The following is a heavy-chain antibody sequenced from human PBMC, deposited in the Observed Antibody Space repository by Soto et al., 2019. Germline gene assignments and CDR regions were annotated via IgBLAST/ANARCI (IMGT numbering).Heavy chain of an antibody. CDR1: GATFSTYT. D-gene: IGHD2-2*01. CDR3: ARDRDQLPTD. V-gene: IGHV1-69*02. J-gene: IGHJ1*01. Sequence: QVQLVQSGAEVKKPGSSVKVSCRASGATFSTYTIIWVRQAPGQGLEWVGRIIPMLGIANYAQRFQGRVTITADKSTSTAYMELSSLRSEDTAVYYCARDRDQLPTDWGQGTLVTVS. CDR2: IIPMLGIA.